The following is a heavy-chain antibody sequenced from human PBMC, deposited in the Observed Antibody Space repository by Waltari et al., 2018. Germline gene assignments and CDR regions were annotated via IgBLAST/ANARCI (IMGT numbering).Heavy chain of an antibody. D-gene: IGHD6-13*01. Sequence: QVQLQVSGPGLVKPSETLSLTCPVSGGPISSYSWILIRQPPGNALEWIGYIYYSGSTNYNPSLKSRVTISVDTSKNQFSLKLSSVTAADTAVYYCARLIAAAGTPPLGYYYYGMDVWGQGTTVTVSS. J-gene: IGHJ6*02. CDR3: ARLIAAAGTPPLGYYYYGMDV. CDR2: IYYSGST. CDR1: GGPISSYS. V-gene: IGHV4-59*01.